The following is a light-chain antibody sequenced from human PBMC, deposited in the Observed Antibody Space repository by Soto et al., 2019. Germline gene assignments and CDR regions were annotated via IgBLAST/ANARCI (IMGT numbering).Light chain of an antibody. CDR2: EVN. J-gene: IGLJ1*01. V-gene: IGLV2-14*01. CDR1: SSDVGAYIY. CDR3: SSFTTSRAYV. Sequence: QSVLTQPASVSGSPGQSITISCGGTSSDVGAYIYVSWYQQYPGKAPKLIIYEVNNRPSGVSGRFSGSKSDTTAFLTISGLQAEDEADYYCSSFTTSRAYVFGLGTKGTVL.